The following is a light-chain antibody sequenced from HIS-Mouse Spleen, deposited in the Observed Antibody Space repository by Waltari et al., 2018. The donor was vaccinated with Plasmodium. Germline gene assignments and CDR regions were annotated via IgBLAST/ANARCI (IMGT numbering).Light chain of an antibody. J-gene: IGKJ3*01. CDR3: QQYNNWSFT. Sequence: EIVLKQSPATLSLSLGERATLSCRASPSVSSNLAWYQQKPGQAPRLLIYGASTRATGIPARFSGSGSGTEFTLTISSLQSEDFAVYYCQQYNNWSFTFGPGTKVDIK. CDR2: GAS. V-gene: IGKV3-15*01. CDR1: PSVSSN.